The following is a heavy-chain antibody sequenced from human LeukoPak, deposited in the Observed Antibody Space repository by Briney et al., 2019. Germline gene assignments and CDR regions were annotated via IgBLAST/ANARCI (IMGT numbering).Heavy chain of an antibody. V-gene: IGHV1-46*01. CDR1: GYTFTSYY. CDR2: INPSGGST. D-gene: IGHD2-15*01. Sequence: EASVKVSFTASGYTFTSYYMHWVRQAPGQGLEWMGIINPSGGSTSYAQKFQGRVTMTRDTSTSTVYMELSSLRSEDTAVYYCARGQLRYCSGGSCYNGGFDYWGQGTLVTVSS. J-gene: IGHJ4*02. CDR3: ARGQLRYCSGGSCYNGGFDY.